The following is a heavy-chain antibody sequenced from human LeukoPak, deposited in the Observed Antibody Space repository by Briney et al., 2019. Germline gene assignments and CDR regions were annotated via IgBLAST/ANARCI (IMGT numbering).Heavy chain of an antibody. J-gene: IGHJ4*02. Sequence: PGGSLRLSCAASGFTFSSYSMNWVRQAPGKGLEWVSSISSSSYIYYADSVKGRFTISRDNAKNSLYLQMNSLRAEDTAVYYCARDAKAAAGTGNFDYWGQGTLVTVSS. CDR3: ARDAKAAAGTGNFDY. CDR1: GFTFSSYS. V-gene: IGHV3-21*01. D-gene: IGHD6-13*01. CDR2: ISSSSYI.